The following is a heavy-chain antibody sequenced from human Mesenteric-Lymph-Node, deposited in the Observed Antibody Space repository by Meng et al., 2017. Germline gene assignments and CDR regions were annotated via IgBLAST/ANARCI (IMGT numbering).Heavy chain of an antibody. CDR1: GGSFSGYY. V-gene: IGHV4-34*01. D-gene: IGHD6-6*01. CDR3: ARGQLVRPYYYYYGMDV. Sequence: GSLRLSCAVYGGSFSGYYWSWIRQPPGKGLEWIGEINHSGNTNYNPSLKSRVTISVDTSKNQFSLKLSSVTAADTAVYYCARGQLVRPYYYYYGMDVWGQGTTVTVSS. CDR2: INHSGNT. J-gene: IGHJ6*02.